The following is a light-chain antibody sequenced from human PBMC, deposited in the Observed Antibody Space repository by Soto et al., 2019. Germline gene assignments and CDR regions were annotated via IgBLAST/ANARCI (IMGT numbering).Light chain of an antibody. CDR3: ISYSSSRIHVV. Sequence: QSALTQPASVSGSPGQSITISCTGTSDDVAGYDYVSWYQQHPAEAPKLMIYEVSNRPSGVSNRFSGSKSGNTASLTISGLQAEDEADYYCISYSSSRIHVVVGGGTKLTVL. J-gene: IGLJ2*01. CDR1: SDDVAGYDY. CDR2: EVS. V-gene: IGLV2-14*01.